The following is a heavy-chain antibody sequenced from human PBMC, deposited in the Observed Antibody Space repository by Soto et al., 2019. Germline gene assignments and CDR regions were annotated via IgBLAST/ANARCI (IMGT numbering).Heavy chain of an antibody. V-gene: IGHV3-30-3*01. CDR3: ARRPVPYYFDY. CDR2: ISYDGSNK. CDR1: GFTFSNYA. J-gene: IGHJ4*02. Sequence: QVQLVESGGGVVQPGRSLRLSCAASGFTFSNYAMHWVRQAPGKGLGWVAVISYDGSNKYYADSVKGRFTISRDNSKNSRTLHRNSWRAEETAVYYCARRPVPYYFDYWGQVGLVTVST. D-gene: IGHD4-17*01.